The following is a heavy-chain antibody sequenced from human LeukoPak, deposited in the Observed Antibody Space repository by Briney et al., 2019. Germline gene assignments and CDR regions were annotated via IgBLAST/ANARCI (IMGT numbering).Heavy chain of an antibody. J-gene: IGHJ4*02. V-gene: IGHV3-23*01. CDR1: GFTFSSYA. Sequence: SGGSLRLSCAASGFTFSSYAMSWVRQAPGKGLEWVSAIRGSGGSTYYADSVKGRFTISRDNSKNTLYLQMNSLRAEDTAVYYCAKDFSYDSSGYSLAFDYWGQGTLVTVSS. CDR3: AKDFSYDSSGYSLAFDY. D-gene: IGHD3-22*01. CDR2: IRGSGGST.